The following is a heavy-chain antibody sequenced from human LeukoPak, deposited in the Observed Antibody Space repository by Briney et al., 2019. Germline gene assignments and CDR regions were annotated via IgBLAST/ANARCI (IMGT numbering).Heavy chain of an antibody. J-gene: IGHJ5*02. CDR1: GGTFNNSA. CDR3: ARDVHGDYGSGWFDP. V-gene: IGHV1-69*05. D-gene: IGHD4-17*01. CDR2: IMPLFGTA. Sequence: ASVKVSCKTSGGTFNNSAISWVRQAPGQGLEWLGGIMPLFGTAGYAQKFQGRVTITKDESTRTVYLERTSLKSDDTAVYYCARDVHGDYGSGWFDPWGQGTLVSVSS.